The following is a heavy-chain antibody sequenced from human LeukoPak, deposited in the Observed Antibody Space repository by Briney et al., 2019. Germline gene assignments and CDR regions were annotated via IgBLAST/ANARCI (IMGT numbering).Heavy chain of an antibody. J-gene: IGHJ4*02. CDR2: IYYSGST. V-gene: IGHV4-31*03. D-gene: IGHD2-21*02. Sequence: SQTLSLTFTVSGCSISSGGYYWSWIRQHPGKGLEWIGYIYYSGSTSYNPSLKSRVTISVDTSKNQFSLKLSSVTAADTAVYYCARGADWTYYFDYWGQGTLVTVSS. CDR1: GCSISSGGYY. CDR3: ARGADWTYYFDY.